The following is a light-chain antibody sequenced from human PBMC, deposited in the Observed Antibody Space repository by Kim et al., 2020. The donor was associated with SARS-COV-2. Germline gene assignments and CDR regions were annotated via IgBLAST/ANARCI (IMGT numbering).Light chain of an antibody. J-gene: IGLJ3*02. Sequence: QAASVSGSPGQSITISCTGTNSDVGNYDYVSWYQQHPGKAPKLMIYDVSKRPSGVSDRFSGSKSGNTASLTVSGLQAEDEADYYCASYTSSTTVGVFGGGTQLTVL. CDR2: DVS. V-gene: IGLV2-14*03. CDR1: NSDVGNYDY. CDR3: ASYTSSTTVGV.